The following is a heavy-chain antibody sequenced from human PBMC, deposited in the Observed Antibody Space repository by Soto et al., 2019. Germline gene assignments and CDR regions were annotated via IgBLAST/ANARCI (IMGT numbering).Heavy chain of an antibody. Sequence: QIQLVQSGTEVKQPGATVRVACKASGYTFISYGISWARHATGQDLEWMGGISTYNVNTNYAENFQGRVTMATDPSTSPAHMQPRSLRPGDGAGYYCARAAYSTSWFGFLGTGAQGVEIDNCGQGAPGTVS. CDR2: ISTYNVNT. V-gene: IGHV1-18*01. CDR3: ARAAYSTSWFGFLGTGAQGVEIDN. D-gene: IGHD6-13*01. CDR1: GYTFISYG. J-gene: IGHJ4*02.